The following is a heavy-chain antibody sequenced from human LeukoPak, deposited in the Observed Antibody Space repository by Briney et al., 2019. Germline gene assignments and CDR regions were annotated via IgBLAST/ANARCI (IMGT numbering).Heavy chain of an antibody. D-gene: IGHD1-26*01. Sequence: GGSLRLSCAASGFNFRTYAMTWVRQAPGKGLEGVSAISGGGDATYYADSVKGRFTTSRDNSRNTVYLQMNSLRAEDTGIYYVAKDECGNYCSPHHWGQATLVTVSS. CDR3: AKDECGNYCSPHH. V-gene: IGHV3-23*01. CDR2: ISGGGDAT. J-gene: IGHJ5*02. CDR1: GFNFRTYA.